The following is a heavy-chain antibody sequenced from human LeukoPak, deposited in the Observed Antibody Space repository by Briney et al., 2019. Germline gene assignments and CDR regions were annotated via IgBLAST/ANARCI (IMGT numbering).Heavy chain of an antibody. Sequence: PGGSLRLSCAASGFTFNNYAMNWVRQAPGKGLEWVSSISGGGETTYYADSAKGRFTISRDNSQNTLYLQMNSLRAEDTAVYYCARDYADYVGYSFFGYWGQGTLVTVSS. V-gene: IGHV3-23*01. J-gene: IGHJ4*02. CDR3: ARDYADYVGYSFFGY. CDR2: ISGGGETT. CDR1: GFTFNNYA. D-gene: IGHD4-17*01.